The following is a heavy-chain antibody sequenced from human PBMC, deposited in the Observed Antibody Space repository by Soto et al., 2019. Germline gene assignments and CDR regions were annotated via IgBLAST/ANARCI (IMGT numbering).Heavy chain of an antibody. Sequence: SGGSLRLSCAASGFTFSSYEMNWVRQAPGKGLEWVSYISSSGSTIYYADSVKGRFTISRDNAKNSLYLQMNSLRAEDTAVYYCARDMGQWLVRTHYYYYGMDVWGQGTTVTVSS. V-gene: IGHV3-48*03. CDR1: GFTFSSYE. D-gene: IGHD6-19*01. CDR2: ISSSGSTI. J-gene: IGHJ6*02. CDR3: ARDMGQWLVRTHYYYYGMDV.